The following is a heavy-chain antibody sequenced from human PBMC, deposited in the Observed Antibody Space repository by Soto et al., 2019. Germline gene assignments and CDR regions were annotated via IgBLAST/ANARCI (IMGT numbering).Heavy chain of an antibody. CDR2: LSGSGGST. V-gene: IGHV3-23*01. CDR3: AKGTWFGTQGAFDI. J-gene: IGHJ3*02. CDR1: GFTFSSYA. Sequence: VQLLESGGGLVQTGGSLSLSCAASGFTFSSYALSWVRQAPGKGREWVSALSGSGGSTYYADSVKGRFATSGDNSKNTLYLQMNSLRAEDTAVYYCAKGTWFGTQGAFDIWGQGTMVTVAS. D-gene: IGHD3-10*01.